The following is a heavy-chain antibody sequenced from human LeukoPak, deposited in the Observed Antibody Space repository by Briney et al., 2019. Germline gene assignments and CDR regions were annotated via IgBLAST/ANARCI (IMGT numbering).Heavy chain of an antibody. D-gene: IGHD4-23*01. CDR3: ARDDYGGLSY. Sequence: GGSLRLSCAASGFTASSNYMSWVRQAPGKGLEWVSVIYSGGSTYYADSVKGRFTISRDNSKNTLYLQMNSLRAEDTAVYYCARDDYGGLSYWGQGTLVTVSS. CDR1: GFTASSNY. CDR2: IYSGGST. J-gene: IGHJ4*02. V-gene: IGHV3-53*01.